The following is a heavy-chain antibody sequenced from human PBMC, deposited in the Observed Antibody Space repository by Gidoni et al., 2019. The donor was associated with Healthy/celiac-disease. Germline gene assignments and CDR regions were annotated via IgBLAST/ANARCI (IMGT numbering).Heavy chain of an antibody. V-gene: IGHV3-74*01. CDR3: AREWELLRSFAG. CDR1: GFTFSSYW. D-gene: IGHD1-26*01. CDR2: INSDGSST. Sequence: EVQLVESGGGLVQPGGSLRLSCAASGFTFSSYWMHWVRKAPGKGLVWVSRINSDGSSTSYADSVKGRFTISRDNARNTLYLQMNSLRAEDTAVYYCAREWELLRSFAGWGQGTLVTVSS. J-gene: IGHJ4*02.